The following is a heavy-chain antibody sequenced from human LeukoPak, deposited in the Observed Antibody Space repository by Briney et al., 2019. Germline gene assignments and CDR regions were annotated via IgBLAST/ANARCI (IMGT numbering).Heavy chain of an antibody. CDR2: IYNGGSA. CDR1: GFTVSSIY. J-gene: IGHJ4*02. CDR3: GNRDDSSGYYLGDY. Sequence: GGSLTLSCAASGFTVSSIYMSWVPQAPGKGLEWGSVIYNGGSAYYADSLKGRFTISRNNSKNTLYLQMNSLRAEDTAVYYCGNRDDSSGYYLGDYWGQGTLVTVSS. D-gene: IGHD3-22*01. V-gene: IGHV3-53*01.